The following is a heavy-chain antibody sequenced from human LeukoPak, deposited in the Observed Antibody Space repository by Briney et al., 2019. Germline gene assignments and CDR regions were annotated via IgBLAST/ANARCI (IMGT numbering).Heavy chain of an antibody. D-gene: IGHD1-14*01. J-gene: IGHJ6*02. CDR1: GGSISSGGYY. CDR2: IYYSGST. Sequence: SETLSLTCTVSGGSISSGGYYWSWIRQHPGKGLEWIGYIYYSGSTYYNPSLKSRVTISVDTSKNQLSLKLSSVTAADTAVYYCTRSGLTGMRKYARADYYYYGMDVWGQGTAVTVSS. CDR3: TRSGLTGMRKYARADYYYYGMDV. V-gene: IGHV4-31*03.